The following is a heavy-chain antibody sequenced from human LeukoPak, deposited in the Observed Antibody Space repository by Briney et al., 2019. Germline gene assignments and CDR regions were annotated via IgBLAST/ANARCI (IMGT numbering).Heavy chain of an antibody. Sequence: GGSLRLSCEDSGFNFLSYEFNWVRQAPGKGLEWIAYITSAGNNRYYADSVKGRFTISRDNSKNTLYLQMNGLRAEDTAVYYCAKDSAKKYDDYWGQGTLVTVSS. CDR1: GFNFLSYE. J-gene: IGHJ4*02. D-gene: IGHD2/OR15-2a*01. CDR2: ITSAGNNR. V-gene: IGHV3-48*03. CDR3: AKDSAKKYDDY.